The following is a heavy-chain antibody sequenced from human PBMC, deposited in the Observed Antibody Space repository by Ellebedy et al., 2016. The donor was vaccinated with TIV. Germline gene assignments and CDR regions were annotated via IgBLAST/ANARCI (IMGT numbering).Heavy chain of an antibody. D-gene: IGHD3-9*01. J-gene: IGHJ4*02. CDR3: AKLDSYDVLTGEDY. Sequence: GESLKISCAASGFTFSSYGMSWVRQAPGKGLEWVSTITSINTHYADSVKGRFTISRDNSKDTLYLQMNSLRADDSAVFYCAKLDSYDVLTGEDYWGQGTLVTVSS. CDR2: ITSINT. V-gene: IGHV3-23*01. CDR1: GFTFSSYG.